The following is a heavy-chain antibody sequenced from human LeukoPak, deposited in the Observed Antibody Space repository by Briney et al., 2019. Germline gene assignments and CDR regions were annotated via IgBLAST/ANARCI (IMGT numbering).Heavy chain of an antibody. J-gene: IGHJ3*02. CDR1: GFSFSNYW. CDR3: ARGLGYSSGWYYAFDI. D-gene: IGHD6-19*01. CDR2: TNTDGRST. Sequence: GGSLRLFCAASGFSFSNYWMHWVRQAPGKGLVWVSRTNTDGRSTTYADSVKGRFTISRDNAKNTLYLQMNSLRAEDTALYYCARGLGYSSGWYYAFDIWGQGTMVTVSS. V-gene: IGHV3-74*01.